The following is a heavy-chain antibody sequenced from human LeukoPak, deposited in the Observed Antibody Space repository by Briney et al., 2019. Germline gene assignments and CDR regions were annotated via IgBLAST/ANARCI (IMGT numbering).Heavy chain of an antibody. V-gene: IGHV1-18*01. CDR2: ISAYNGNT. CDR1: GYTFTSYG. CDR3: ARAVVVPAASNVYYYYYGMDV. D-gene: IGHD2-2*01. J-gene: IGHJ6*02. Sequence: ASVKVSCTASGYTFTSYGISWVRQAPGQGLEWMGWISAYNGNTNYAQKLRGRVTMTTDTSTSTAYMELRSLRSDDQAVYYCARAVVVPAASNVYYYYYGMDVWGRGTTVTVSS.